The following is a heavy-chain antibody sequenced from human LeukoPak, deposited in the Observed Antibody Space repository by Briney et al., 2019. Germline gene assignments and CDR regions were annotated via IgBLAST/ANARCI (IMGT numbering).Heavy chain of an antibody. CDR2: INHSGST. V-gene: IGHV4-34*01. CDR1: GGSFSGYY. D-gene: IGHD4-17*01. J-gene: IGHJ4*02. Sequence: SETLSLTCAVYGGSFSGYYWSWIRQPPGKGLEWIGEINHSGSTNYNPSLKSRVTISVDTSKNQFSLKLSSVTAADTAVYYCARTHTVITSCLDYWGQGTLVAVSS. CDR3: ARTHTVITSCLDY.